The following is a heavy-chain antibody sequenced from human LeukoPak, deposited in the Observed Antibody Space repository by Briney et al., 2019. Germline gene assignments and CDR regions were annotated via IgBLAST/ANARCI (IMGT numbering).Heavy chain of an antibody. D-gene: IGHD3-10*01. CDR2: IKTDGSRT. CDR1: GFTFSSYW. V-gene: IGHV3-74*01. J-gene: IGHJ3*02. Sequence: GGSLRLSCAASGFTFSSYWMHWVRQAPGKGLVWVSRIKTDGSRTSYADSVKGRFTISRDNAKNTLYLQMNSLRAEDTAVYYCARELDSYYGSGSYAFDIWGQGTMVTVSS. CDR3: ARELDSYYGSGSYAFDI.